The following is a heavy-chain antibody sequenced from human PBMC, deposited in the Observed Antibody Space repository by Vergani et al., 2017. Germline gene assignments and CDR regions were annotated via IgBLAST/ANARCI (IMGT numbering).Heavy chain of an antibody. V-gene: IGHV4-61*02. CDR1: GGSISAGYYF. CDR3: ARRSGGYYSGGKVHSLRTAFDV. Sequence: QVQLQASGPGRVKPSQTLSLTCTMSGGSISAGYYFWSWIRQPAGKGLEWLGHISASGNASHSPSLKTRVSMSVDTSKNQFSLTVTSVTAADAAIYFCARRSGGYYSGGKVHSLRTAFDVWGHGTVVTVSS. CDR2: ISASGNA. J-gene: IGHJ3*01. D-gene: IGHD2-15*01.